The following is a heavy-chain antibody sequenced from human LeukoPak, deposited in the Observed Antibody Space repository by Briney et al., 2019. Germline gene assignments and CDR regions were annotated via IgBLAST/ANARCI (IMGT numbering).Heavy chain of an antibody. V-gene: IGHV4-4*07. J-gene: IGHJ5*02. Sequence: SETLSLTCTVSGGSINSYYWSWIRQPAGKGLEWIGRIYTSGSTNYNPSLKSRVTMSVDTSKNQFSLKLRSVTAADTAVYYCARDYAVPAAMKVKYWFDPWGQGTLVTVSS. D-gene: IGHD2-2*01. CDR3: ARDYAVPAAMKVKYWFDP. CDR1: GGSINSYY. CDR2: IYTSGST.